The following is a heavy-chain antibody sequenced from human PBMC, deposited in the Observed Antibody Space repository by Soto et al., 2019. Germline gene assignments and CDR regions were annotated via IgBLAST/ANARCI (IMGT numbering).Heavy chain of an antibody. D-gene: IGHD3-10*01. CDR3: ARHLAYYYGSGSFAVYYYGMDV. CDR2: ISYSVST. Sequence: SETLSLTCTVSGGSISSTSYYWGWIRQPPGKGLELFGSISYSVSTYYNPSLKSRVTISVDTSKNQFSLKLSSVTAADTAVYYCARHLAYYYGSGSFAVYYYGMDVWGQGTTVTVSS. J-gene: IGHJ6*02. V-gene: IGHV4-39*01. CDR1: GGSISSTSYY.